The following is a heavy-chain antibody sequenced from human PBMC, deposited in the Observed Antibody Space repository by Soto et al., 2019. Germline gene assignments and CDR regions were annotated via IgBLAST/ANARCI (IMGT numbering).Heavy chain of an antibody. CDR3: ARDTAFVASGLFDP. V-gene: IGHV3-11*01. CDR2: ISDSGTSI. D-gene: IGHD2-15*01. CDR1: GFTFSDYY. J-gene: IGHJ5*02. Sequence: PGGSLRLSCVASGFTFSDYYMTWIRQAPGKGLEWVSHISDSGTSIYYADSVKGRFTISRDNANKSLYLHMNSLRVEDTAVYYCARDTAFVASGLFDPWGQGTLVTVPQ.